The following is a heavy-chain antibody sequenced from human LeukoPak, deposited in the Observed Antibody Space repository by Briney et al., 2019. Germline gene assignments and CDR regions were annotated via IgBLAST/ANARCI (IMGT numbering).Heavy chain of an antibody. CDR2: IYYSGST. D-gene: IGHD1-26*01. J-gene: IGHJ4*02. Sequence: SQTLSLTCTVSGGSISSGDYYWSWIRQHPGKGLEWIGYIYYSGSTYYNPSLKSRVTISVDTSKNQFSLKLRSVTAADTAVYYCTRGPHGTLFDYWGQGTLVTVSS. CDR1: GGSISSGDYY. V-gene: IGHV4-31*03. CDR3: TRGPHGTLFDY.